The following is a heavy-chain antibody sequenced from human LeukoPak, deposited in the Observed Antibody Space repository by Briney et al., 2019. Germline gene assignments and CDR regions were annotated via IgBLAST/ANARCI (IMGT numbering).Heavy chain of an antibody. V-gene: IGHV3-30*04. CDR2: ISYDGSNK. D-gene: IGHD2-2*01. CDR3: AKGINRGPIVVVPAAFDI. Sequence: GGSLRLSCAASGFTFSSYAMHWVRQPPGKGLEWVAVISYDGSNKYYADSVKGRFTISRDNSKNTLYLQMNSLRAEDTAVYYCAKGINRGPIVVVPAAFDIWGQGTMVTVSS. J-gene: IGHJ3*02. CDR1: GFTFSSYA.